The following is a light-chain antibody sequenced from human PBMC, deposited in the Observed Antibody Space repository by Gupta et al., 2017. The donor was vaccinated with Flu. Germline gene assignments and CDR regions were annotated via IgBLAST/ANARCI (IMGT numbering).Light chain of an antibody. CDR1: QILLHSNGFTY. Sequence: DIVMTQSPLSLPVTPGEPASISCRSSQILLHSNGFTYLDWYLQKPGQSPQLLIYLGFNRASGVPDRFSGSGSGTDFTLKISRVEADDVGTYYCRQALQTPLTFGGGTKVEIK. V-gene: IGKV2-28*01. J-gene: IGKJ4*01. CDR2: LGF. CDR3: RQALQTPLT.